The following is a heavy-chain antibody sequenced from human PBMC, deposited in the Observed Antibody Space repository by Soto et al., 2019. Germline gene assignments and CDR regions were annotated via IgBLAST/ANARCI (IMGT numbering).Heavy chain of an antibody. J-gene: IGHJ4*02. CDR3: DRIHWAQSSLDY. D-gene: IGHD6-19*01. Sequence: SEILSLTCAVSGGSIDSGAFSLSWIRQPPGKGLEWIGYVTHSGTAYSIPSLNGRLTLSVDSSQTQFSLKLTSVTAADSAFYYCDRIHWAQSSLDYWGRGILVTVSS. CDR1: GGSIDSGAFS. CDR2: VTHSGTA. V-gene: IGHV4-30-2*01.